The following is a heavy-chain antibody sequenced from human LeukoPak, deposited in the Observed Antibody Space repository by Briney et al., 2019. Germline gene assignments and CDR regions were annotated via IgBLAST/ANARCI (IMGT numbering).Heavy chain of an antibody. V-gene: IGHV1-2*02. CDR3: ARGYCTSADCYKHYYHGMDV. CDR2: INPNSGGT. CDR1: GYTFTGYY. Sequence: ASVKVSCKASGYTFTGYYMHWVRQAPGQGLEWMGWINPNSGGTNYAQKFQGRVTMTRDTSISTAYMELSRLRSDDTAVYFCARGYCTSADCYKHYYHGMDVWGQGTTATASS. D-gene: IGHD2-2*02. J-gene: IGHJ6*02.